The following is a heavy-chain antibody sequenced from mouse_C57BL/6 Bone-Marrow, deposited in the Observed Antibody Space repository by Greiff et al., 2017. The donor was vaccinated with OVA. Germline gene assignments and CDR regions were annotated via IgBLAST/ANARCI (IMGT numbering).Heavy chain of an antibody. CDR1: GFTFSSYG. V-gene: IGHV5-6*01. D-gene: IGHD2-1*01. Sequence: EVHLVESGGDLVKPGGSLKLSCAASGFTFSSYGMSWVRQTPDKRLEWVATISSGGSYTYYPDSVKERFTISRDNAKNTLYMQMSSLKSEDTAMYYCARRGYGNPFAYWGQGTLVTVSA. J-gene: IGHJ3*01. CDR2: ISSGGSYT. CDR3: ARRGYGNPFAY.